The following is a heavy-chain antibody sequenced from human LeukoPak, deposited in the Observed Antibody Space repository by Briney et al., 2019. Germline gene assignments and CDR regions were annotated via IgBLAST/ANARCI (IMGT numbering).Heavy chain of an antibody. CDR1: GGSISSYY. Sequence: ASETLSLTCTVSGGSISSYYWSWIRQPPGKGLEWIGYIYYSGSTNYNPSLKSRVTISVDTSKNQFSLKLSSVTAADTAVYYCARAGARNYCYYYYYMDVWGKGTTVTVSS. CDR3: ARAGARNYCYYYYYMDV. D-gene: IGHD1-14*01. J-gene: IGHJ6*03. CDR2: IYYSGST. V-gene: IGHV4-59*01.